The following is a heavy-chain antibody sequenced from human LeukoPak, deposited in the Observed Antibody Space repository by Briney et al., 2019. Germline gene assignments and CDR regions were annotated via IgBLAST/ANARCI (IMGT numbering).Heavy chain of an antibody. CDR2: ISSSGGST. J-gene: IGHJ4*02. Sequence: GGSLRLSCAASGFIFSSYAMSWVRQASGKGLEWVSAISSSGGSTYYADSVKGRFTISRDNSKNTLYLQMNSLRAEDTAVYYCAKGYCSGGSCYSGLFDYWGQGTLVTVSS. V-gene: IGHV3-23*01. CDR3: AKGYCSGGSCYSGLFDY. CDR1: GFIFSSYA. D-gene: IGHD2-15*01.